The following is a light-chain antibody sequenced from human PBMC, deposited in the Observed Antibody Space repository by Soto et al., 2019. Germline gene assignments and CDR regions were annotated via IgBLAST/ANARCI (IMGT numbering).Light chain of an antibody. V-gene: IGKV3-20*01. J-gene: IGKJ4*01. Sequence: EIVLTQSPGTLSLSPGERATLSCRASQSVSSGYLAWYQQQPGQAPRLLIYGASSRATGIPDRFSGSGSGTDFTLTIIRLEHEDFAVYYCQQYGSSLPLTFGGGTTVEIK. CDR2: GAS. CDR1: QSVSSGY. CDR3: QQYGSSLPLT.